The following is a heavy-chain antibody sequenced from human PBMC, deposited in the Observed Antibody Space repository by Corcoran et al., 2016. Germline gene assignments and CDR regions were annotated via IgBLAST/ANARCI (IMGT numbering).Heavy chain of an antibody. CDR3: ARDAQADCSVGSCYWPASGYFDY. CDR2: ISAYNGNT. Sequence: QVQLVQSGAEVKKPGASVKVSCKASGYTFTSYGISWVRQAPGQGLEWMGWISAYNGNTNYAQKLQGRVTMTTDTSTSTAYMELRSLRSDDTAVYYCARDAQADCSVGSCYWPASGYFDYWGQGTLVTVSS. J-gene: IGHJ4*02. D-gene: IGHD2-15*01. V-gene: IGHV1-18*01. CDR1: GYTFTSYG.